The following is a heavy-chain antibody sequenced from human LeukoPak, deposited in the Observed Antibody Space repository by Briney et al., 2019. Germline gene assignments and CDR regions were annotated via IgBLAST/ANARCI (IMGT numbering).Heavy chain of an antibody. CDR2: FSWNSGSI. J-gene: IGHJ3*02. D-gene: IGHD2-21*01. V-gene: IGHV3-9*01. CDR1: GFTFDDYA. Sequence: GGSLRLSCAASGFTFDDYAMLWVRQAPGKGLEWVSGFSWNSGSIGYADSVKGRFTISRDNAKNSLYLQMNSLRAEDTALYYCAKEIAAPLATGAFDIWGQGTMVTVSS. CDR3: AKEIAAPLATGAFDI.